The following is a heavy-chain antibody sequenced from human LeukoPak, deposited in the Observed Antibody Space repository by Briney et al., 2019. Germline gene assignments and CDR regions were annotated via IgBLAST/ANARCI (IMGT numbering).Heavy chain of an antibody. CDR2: IYYNGTT. V-gene: IGHV4-59*08. Sequence: SETLSLTCTVSGGSISSYYWSWIRQPPGKGLEWIGYIYYNGTTNYNPSLKSRVTISVDTSKKQFSLKLSSVTAADTAVYYSARLASGSYGPLTPFDYWGQGTLVTVSS. J-gene: IGHJ4*02. D-gene: IGHD1-26*01. CDR1: GGSISSYY. CDR3: ARLASGSYGPLTPFDY.